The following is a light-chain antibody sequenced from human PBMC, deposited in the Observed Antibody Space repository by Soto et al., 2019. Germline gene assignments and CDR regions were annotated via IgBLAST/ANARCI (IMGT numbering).Light chain of an antibody. CDR3: QAWDSSIVV. J-gene: IGLJ2*01. CDR2: QDS. Sequence: SYALTQPTSVSVSPGQTASITCSGDKLGDKYACWYQQKPGQSPVLVIYQDSKRPSGIPERFSGSNSGNTATLTISGTQARDEADYYCQAWDSSIVVFGGVTKLTVL. V-gene: IGLV3-1*01. CDR1: KLGDKY.